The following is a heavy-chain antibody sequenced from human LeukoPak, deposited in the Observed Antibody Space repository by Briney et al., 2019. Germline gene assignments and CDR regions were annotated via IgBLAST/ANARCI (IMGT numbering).Heavy chain of an antibody. CDR3: ARSHYYDSSGSHNNWFDP. D-gene: IGHD3-22*01. J-gene: IGHJ5*02. CDR1: GGSFSGYY. V-gene: IGHV4-34*01. CDR2: INHSGST. Sequence: PSETLSLTCAVYGGSFSGYYWSWIRQPPEKGLEWIGEINHSGSTNYNPSLKSRVTISVDTSKNQFSLKLSSVTAADTAVYYCARSHYYDSSGSHNNWFDPWGQGTLVTVS.